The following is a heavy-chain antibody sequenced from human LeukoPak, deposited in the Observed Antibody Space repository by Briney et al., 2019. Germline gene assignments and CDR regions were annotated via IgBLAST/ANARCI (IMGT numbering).Heavy chain of an antibody. V-gene: IGHV1-8*01. CDR3: ARRRIAAAGYYGMDV. D-gene: IGHD6-13*01. Sequence: ASVSVSCKASGYTFTSYDINWVRQAPGQGLEWMGWMNPNSGNTGYAQKFQGRVTMTRNTSISTAYMELSSLRSEDTAVYYCARRRIAAAGYYGMDVWGQGTTVTVSS. J-gene: IGHJ6*02. CDR2: MNPNSGNT. CDR1: GYTFTSYD.